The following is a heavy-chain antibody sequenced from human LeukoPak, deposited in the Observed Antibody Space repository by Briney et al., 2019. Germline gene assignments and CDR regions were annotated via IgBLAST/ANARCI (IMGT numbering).Heavy chain of an antibody. Sequence: ASVKVSCKASGYSFTDSYMHWVRQAPGQGLEWMGWINLNSGDIKSAQKFQGRVTMTRDMSITTVYMEVSWLTSDDTAIYYCARADRLHGGPDLIGPWGQGTLVTVSS. CDR2: INLNSGDI. CDR3: ARADRLHGGPDLIGP. D-gene: IGHD2-21*01. J-gene: IGHJ5*02. CDR1: GYSFTDSY. V-gene: IGHV1-2*02.